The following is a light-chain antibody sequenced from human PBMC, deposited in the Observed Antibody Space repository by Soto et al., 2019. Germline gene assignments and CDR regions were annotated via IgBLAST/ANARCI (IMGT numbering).Light chain of an antibody. V-gene: IGKV4-1*01. CDR2: WAS. Sequence: DIVMTQSPDSLAVSLGERATINCKSSQSVLYTSNNKNYLAWYQQKPGQSPELLIHWASTRESGVPDRFSGSGSGSDFTLTISSLQAEDVAVYYCQRYYDTPLTFGGGTKVEIK. CDR1: QSVLYTSNNKNY. J-gene: IGKJ4*01. CDR3: QRYYDTPLT.